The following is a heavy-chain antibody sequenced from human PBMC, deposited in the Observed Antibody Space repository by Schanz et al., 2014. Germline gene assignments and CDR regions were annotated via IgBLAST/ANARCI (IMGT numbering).Heavy chain of an antibody. CDR2: IIPILGIA. CDR3: ARGYGDSPTDF. CDR1: GYTFSSYG. D-gene: IGHD4-17*01. J-gene: IGHJ4*02. V-gene: IGHV1-69*04. Sequence: QVHLVQSGAEVKKPGASVKVSCKASGYTFSSYGITWVRQAPGQGLEWMGRIIPILGIANYAQKFQGRVTITADKSTFTAYMELSSLRSEDTAVYYCARGYGDSPTDFWGQGTLVTVSS.